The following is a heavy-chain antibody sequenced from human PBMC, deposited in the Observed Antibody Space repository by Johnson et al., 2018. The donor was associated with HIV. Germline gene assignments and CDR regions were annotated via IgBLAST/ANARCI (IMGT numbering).Heavy chain of an antibody. D-gene: IGHD3-10*01. Sequence: VQLVESGGGVVQPGGSLRLSCAASGFTFSSYAMSWVRQAPGKGLEWVSAISGSGGSTYYADSVKGRFTISRDGSKNTLFLQMNSLRAEDTAVYYCAKVIARSNYYGWGSYRDPGAFDIWGQGTMVTVSS. CDR3: AKVIARSNYYGWGSYRDPGAFDI. J-gene: IGHJ3*02. CDR2: ISGSGGST. V-gene: IGHV3-23*04. CDR1: GFTFSSYA.